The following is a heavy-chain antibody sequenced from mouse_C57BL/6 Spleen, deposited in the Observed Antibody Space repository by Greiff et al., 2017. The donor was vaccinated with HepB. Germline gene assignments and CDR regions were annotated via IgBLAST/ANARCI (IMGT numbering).Heavy chain of an antibody. CDR1: GFTFSDYY. J-gene: IGHJ1*03. Sequence: EVMLVESEGGLVQPGSSMKLSCTASGFTFSDYYMAWVRQVPEKGLEWVANINYDGSSTYYLDSLKSRFIISRDNAKNILYLQMSSLKSEDTATYYCARASPWYFDVWGTGTTVTVSS. CDR2: INYDGSST. V-gene: IGHV5-16*01. CDR3: ARASPWYFDV.